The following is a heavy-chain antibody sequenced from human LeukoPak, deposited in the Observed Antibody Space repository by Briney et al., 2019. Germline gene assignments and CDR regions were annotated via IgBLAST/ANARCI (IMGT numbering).Heavy chain of an antibody. CDR1: GYTFTSYY. CDR2: VNPSGGST. CDR3: ARRHKHYYHIDY. V-gene: IGHV1-46*01. Sequence: ASVTVSCKASGYTFTSYYLHWVRQAPGQGLEWMGMVNPSGGSTSYAQKFQGRVTMTRDTSTTTVYMELSSLRSDDTAVFYCARRHKHYYHIDYWGQGTLVTVSS. J-gene: IGHJ4*02. D-gene: IGHD1-26*01.